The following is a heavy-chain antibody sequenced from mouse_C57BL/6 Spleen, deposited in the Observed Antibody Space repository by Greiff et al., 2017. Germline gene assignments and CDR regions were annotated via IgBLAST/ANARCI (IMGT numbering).Heavy chain of an antibody. J-gene: IGHJ1*03. CDR2: IRLKSDNYAT. D-gene: IGHD2-10*02. Sequence: EVQLVESGGGLVQPGGSMKLSCVASGFTFSNYWMNWVRQSPEQGLEWVAQIRLKSDNYATDYAEAGKGRFTISRNDSKSIVYLQMNNLRAEDSGIYYCTGTSMYFEGWGTGTTVT. CDR1: GFTFSNYW. CDR3: TGTSMYFEG. V-gene: IGHV6-3*01.